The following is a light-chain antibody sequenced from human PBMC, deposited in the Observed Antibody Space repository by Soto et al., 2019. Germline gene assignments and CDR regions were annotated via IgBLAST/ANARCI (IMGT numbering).Light chain of an antibody. J-gene: IGLJ1*01. CDR3: SSYAGSNNF. Sequence: QSALTQPASLSGSPGQSITISCTGTSSDIGAYDYVSWFQQHPGKAPKLMIYEVSKRPSGVPDRFSGSKSGNTASLTVSGLQAEDEADYYCSSYAGSNNFFGTGTKLTVL. CDR1: SSDIGAYDY. V-gene: IGLV2-8*01. CDR2: EVS.